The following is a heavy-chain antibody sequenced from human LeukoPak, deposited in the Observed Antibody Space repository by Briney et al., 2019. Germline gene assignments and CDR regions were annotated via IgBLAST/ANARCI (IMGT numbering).Heavy chain of an antibody. Sequence: GGSLRLSCAASGFTFSSYAMSWVRQAPGKGLDWVSAISGSGDRTYYAASVKGRFTISRDNSRNTLYLQMNSLRAEDTAIYYCAKGDYGDYGIFASWGQGTLVTVSS. D-gene: IGHD4-17*01. V-gene: IGHV3-23*01. J-gene: IGHJ4*02. CDR3: AKGDYGDYGIFAS. CDR1: GFTFSSYA. CDR2: ISGSGDRT.